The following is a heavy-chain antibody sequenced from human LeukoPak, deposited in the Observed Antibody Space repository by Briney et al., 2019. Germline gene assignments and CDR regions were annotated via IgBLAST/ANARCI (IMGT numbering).Heavy chain of an antibody. CDR1: GGSISSSNW. D-gene: IGHD3-22*01. CDR3: ARVGDSSGYSVDY. CDR2: IYHSGST. Sequence: PSETLSLTCAVSGGSISSSNWWSWVRLPPGKGLEWIGEIYHSGSTNYNPSLKSRVTISVDKSKNQFSLKLSSVTAADTAVYYCARVGDSSGYSVDYWGQGTLVTVSS. V-gene: IGHV4-4*02. J-gene: IGHJ4*02.